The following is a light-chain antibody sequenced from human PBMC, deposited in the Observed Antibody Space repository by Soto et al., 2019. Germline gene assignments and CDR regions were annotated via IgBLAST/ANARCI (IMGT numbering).Light chain of an antibody. CDR1: QSVSSY. V-gene: IGKV3-11*01. CDR2: DAS. Sequence: EIVLTQSPATLSLSPGVRATLSCRASQSVSSYLAWDQQKPGQAPRLLIYDASNRATGIPARFSGSGSGTDFTLTISSLEPEDFAVYYCQHRSNWPELTFGGGTKVEIK. CDR3: QHRSNWPELT. J-gene: IGKJ4*01.